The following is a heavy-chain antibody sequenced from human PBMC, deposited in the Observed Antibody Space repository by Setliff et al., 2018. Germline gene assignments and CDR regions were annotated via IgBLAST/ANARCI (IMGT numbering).Heavy chain of an antibody. D-gene: IGHD3-22*01. V-gene: IGHV4-61*09. CDR1: GDSISTGNYY. Sequence: PSETLSLTCNVSGDSISTGNYYWSWIRQPAGKGLEWIGHIFSKGSTNNNPSLKSRVTISLDPSKNQMSLRLSSVTAADTAVYYCARGRYYESTSYWTWLDSWAQGTLVTVSS. CDR3: ARGRYYESTSYWTWLDS. CDR2: IFSKGST. J-gene: IGHJ5*01.